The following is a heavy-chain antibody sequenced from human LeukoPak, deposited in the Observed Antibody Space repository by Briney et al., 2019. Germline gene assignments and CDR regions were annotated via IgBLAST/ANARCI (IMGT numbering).Heavy chain of an antibody. V-gene: IGHV4-59*01. CDR3: ARGSAAAGYYYYYYGMDV. Sequence: SETLSLTCTVSGGSISSYYWSWLRQPPGKGLEWIGYIYYSGSTNYNPSLKSRVTISVDTSKNQFSLKLSSVTAADTAVYYCARGSAAAGYYYYYYGMDVWGKGTTVTVSS. CDR1: GGSISSYY. J-gene: IGHJ6*04. CDR2: IYYSGST. D-gene: IGHD6-13*01.